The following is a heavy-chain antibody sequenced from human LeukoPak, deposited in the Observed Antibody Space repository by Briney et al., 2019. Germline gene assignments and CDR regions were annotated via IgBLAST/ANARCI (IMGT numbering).Heavy chain of an antibody. J-gene: IGHJ5*02. Sequence: GSSVKVSCKASGGTFSSYAISWVRQAPGQGLEWMGGIIPIFGTANYAQKFQGRVTITTDESTSTAYMELSSLRSEDTAVYYCARAGFGTIFGVVIPPFDPWGQGTLVTVSS. CDR3: ARAGFGTIFGVVIPPFDP. CDR2: IIPIFGTA. CDR1: GGTFSSYA. V-gene: IGHV1-69*05. D-gene: IGHD3-3*01.